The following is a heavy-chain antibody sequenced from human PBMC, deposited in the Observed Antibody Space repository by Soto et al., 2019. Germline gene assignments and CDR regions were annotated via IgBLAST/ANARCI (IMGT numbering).Heavy chain of an antibody. D-gene: IGHD1-26*01. CDR1: GLTFSIYW. J-gene: IGHJ4*02. CDR2: INTDGSTT. V-gene: IGHV3-74*01. Sequence: EVQLVESGGGLVQPGGSLRLSCAAPGLTFSIYWMHWVRQAPGKGLVWVSRINTDGSTTNYADSVKGRFTISRDNAKNTLYLQMNSLRAEDTAVYYCARPYAGSYDSDHWGQGTLVTVSS. CDR3: ARPYAGSYDSDH.